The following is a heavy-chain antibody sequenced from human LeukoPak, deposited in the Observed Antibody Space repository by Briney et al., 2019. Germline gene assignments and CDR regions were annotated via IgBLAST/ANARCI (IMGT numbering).Heavy chain of an antibody. CDR2: ISYDGSNK. J-gene: IGHJ6*04. Sequence: GGSLSLSCAASGFTFSSYAMHWVRQAPGKGLEWVAVISYDGSNKYYADSVKGRFTISRDNSKNTPYLQMNSLRAEDTAVYYCAREETMDVWGKGTTVTVSS. CDR1: GFTFSSYA. CDR3: AREETMDV. V-gene: IGHV3-30-3*01.